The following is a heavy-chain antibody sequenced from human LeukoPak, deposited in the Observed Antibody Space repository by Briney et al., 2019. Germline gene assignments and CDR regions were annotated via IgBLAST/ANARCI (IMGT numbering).Heavy chain of an antibody. CDR3: ARDGGYSGYDVDC. D-gene: IGHD5-12*01. CDR2: ISDSGAM. V-gene: IGHV3-48*01. CDR1: GFTFSTYS. Sequence: PGRSLRLSCAASGFTFSTYSMKWVRQAPGKGLEWVSYISDSGAMYYADSVRGRFTISRENAQNSLFLQMNSLRAEDTAVYYCARDGGYSGYDVDCWGQGTLVTVSS. J-gene: IGHJ4*02.